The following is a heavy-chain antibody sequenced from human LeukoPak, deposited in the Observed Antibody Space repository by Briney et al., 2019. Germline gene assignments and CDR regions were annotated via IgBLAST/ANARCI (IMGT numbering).Heavy chain of an antibody. J-gene: IGHJ3*02. Sequence: GGSLRPSCAASGFTFSSYSMNWVRQAPGKGLEWVSSISSSSSYIYYADSVKGRFTISRDNAKNSLYLQMNSLRAEDTAVYYCAGGGYCSSTSCYGAFDIWGQGTMVTVSS. V-gene: IGHV3-21*01. D-gene: IGHD2-2*01. CDR3: AGGGYCSSTSCYGAFDI. CDR1: GFTFSSYS. CDR2: ISSSSSYI.